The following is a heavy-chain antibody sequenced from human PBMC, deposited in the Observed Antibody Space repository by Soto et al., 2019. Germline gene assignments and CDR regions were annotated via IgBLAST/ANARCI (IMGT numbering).Heavy chain of an antibody. J-gene: IGHJ4*02. CDR1: GFTFTTYA. D-gene: IGHD5-18*01. CDR2: ISGNGDRT. CDR3: AKDRTYSYGSDY. Sequence: GGSLRLSCAASGFTFTTYAMSWVRQAPGKGLEWVSVISGNGDRTYYADSVQGRFTISRDNSKNTLYLQMNSLRAEDTAIYYCAKDRTYSYGSDYWGQGTLVTVSS. V-gene: IGHV3-23*01.